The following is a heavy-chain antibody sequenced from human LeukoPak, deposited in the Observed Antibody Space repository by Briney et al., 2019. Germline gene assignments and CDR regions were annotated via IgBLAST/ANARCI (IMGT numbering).Heavy chain of an antibody. CDR1: GGSFSGYY. CDR3: ARDMGDYYDSSGAY. Sequence: SETLSLTCAVYGGSFSGYYWSWIRQPPGKGLEWIGEINHSGSTNYNPSVKSRVTISVDTSKNQFSLKLSSVTAADTAVYYCARDMGDYYDSSGAYWGQGTLVTVSS. CDR2: INHSGST. D-gene: IGHD3-22*01. V-gene: IGHV4-34*01. J-gene: IGHJ4*02.